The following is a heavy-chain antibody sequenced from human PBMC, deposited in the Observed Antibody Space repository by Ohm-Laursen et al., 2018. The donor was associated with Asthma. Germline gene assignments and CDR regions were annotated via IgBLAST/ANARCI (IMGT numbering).Heavy chain of an antibody. CDR3: ARTSGGFRGFGMDV. J-gene: IGHJ6*02. D-gene: IGHD3-10*01. Sequence: TLSLTCTVSGDSISNGGYYWSWIRQHPGKGLEWIGYIYYSGSTYYNPSLKSRVTISVDTSKNQFSLKLSSVTAADTAVYYCARTSGGFRGFGMDVWGQGTTVTVSS. CDR2: IYYSGST. CDR1: GDSISNGGYY. V-gene: IGHV4-31*03.